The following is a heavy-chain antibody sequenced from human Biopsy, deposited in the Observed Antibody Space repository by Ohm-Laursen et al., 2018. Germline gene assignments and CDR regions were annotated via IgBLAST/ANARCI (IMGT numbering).Heavy chain of an antibody. CDR2: INHSGRT. V-gene: IGHV4-34*01. CDR1: GESFNGYY. D-gene: IGHD3-22*01. J-gene: IGHJ6*02. Sequence: GTLSLTCAVYGESFNGYYWSWIRQTPGKGLEWIGEINHSGRTNYNPSLKGRVTISVDTSKNQFSLKVRSVTAADTAVYYCVRGVDYYDPYHYYALDVWGQGTTVTVSS. CDR3: VRGVDYYDPYHYYALDV.